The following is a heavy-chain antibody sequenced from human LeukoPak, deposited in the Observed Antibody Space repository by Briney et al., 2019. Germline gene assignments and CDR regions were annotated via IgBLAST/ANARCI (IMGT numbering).Heavy chain of an antibody. CDR3: AKDQSDNSSWYCMDV. CDR2: IRYDGSNK. V-gene: IGHV3-30*02. CDR1: GFTFSSYG. D-gene: IGHD6-19*01. Sequence: GGSLRLSCAASGFTFSSYGMHWVRQAPGKGLEWVAFIRYDGSNKYYADSVKGRFTISRDNSKNTLYLQMNSLRPEDTAVYYCAKDQSDNSSWYCMDVWGQGTTVTVSS. J-gene: IGHJ6*02.